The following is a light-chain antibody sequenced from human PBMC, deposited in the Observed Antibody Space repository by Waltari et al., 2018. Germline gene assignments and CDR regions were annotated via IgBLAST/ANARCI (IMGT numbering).Light chain of an antibody. CDR1: QSVSSY. CDR3: QQRSDWPPH. V-gene: IGKV3-11*01. Sequence: EIVLTQSPATLSLSPGERATLSCRVSQSVSSYLGWYQQTPGQAPRLLIYDASNRATGIPARFSGSGSGTDFTLTISSLEPEDFAVYYCQQRSDWPPHFGQGTRLEMK. J-gene: IGKJ5*01. CDR2: DAS.